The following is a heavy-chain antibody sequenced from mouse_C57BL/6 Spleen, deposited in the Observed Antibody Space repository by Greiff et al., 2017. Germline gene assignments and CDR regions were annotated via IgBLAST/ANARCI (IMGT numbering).Heavy chain of an antibody. CDR2: IRNKANNHAT. Sequence: EVMLVESGGGLVQPGGSMKLSCAASGFTFSDAWMDWVRQSPEKGLEWVAEIRNKANNHATYYAESVKGRFTISRDDSKSSVYLQMNSLRAEDTGIYYCTRDGYDGYAMDYWGQGTLVTVSS. CDR3: TRDGYDGYAMDY. CDR1: GFTFSDAW. J-gene: IGHJ4*01. D-gene: IGHD2-2*01. V-gene: IGHV6-6*01.